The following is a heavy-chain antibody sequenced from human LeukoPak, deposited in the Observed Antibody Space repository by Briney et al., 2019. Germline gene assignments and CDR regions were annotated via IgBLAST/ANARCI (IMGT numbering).Heavy chain of an antibody. Sequence: ASVKVSCKASGYTFTSYDINWVRQATGQGLEWMGRINPNSGGTNYAQKFQGRVTMTRDTSISTAYMELSRLRSDDTAVYYCARDGGEAGGWFDPWGQGTLVTVSS. CDR2: INPNSGGT. D-gene: IGHD2-21*01. CDR1: GYTFTSYD. CDR3: ARDGGEAGGWFDP. J-gene: IGHJ5*02. V-gene: IGHV1-2*06.